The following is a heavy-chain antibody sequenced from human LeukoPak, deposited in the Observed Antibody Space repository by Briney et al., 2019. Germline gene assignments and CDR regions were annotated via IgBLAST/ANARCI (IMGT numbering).Heavy chain of an antibody. V-gene: IGHV3-74*01. CDR2: IKSDGSST. Sequence: GGSLRLSCVASGFTFSSYWMHWVRQAPGKGLVWVSRIKSDGSSTTYADSVKGRFTISRDNAKNTLYLQMNSLRAEDTAVYYCARDTGYSYSLWGQGTLLTVSS. J-gene: IGHJ4*02. CDR1: GFTFSSYW. CDR3: ARDTGYSYSL. D-gene: IGHD5-18*01.